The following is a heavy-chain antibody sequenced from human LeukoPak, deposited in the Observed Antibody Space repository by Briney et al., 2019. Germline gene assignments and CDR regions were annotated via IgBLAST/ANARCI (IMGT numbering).Heavy chain of an antibody. V-gene: IGHV1-2*02. J-gene: IGHJ4*02. CDR3: ARGSGTAKHRGYDYPYY. D-gene: IGHD5-12*01. Sequence: GASVKVSCKASGYTFTGYYMHWVRQAPGQGLEWMGWINPNSGGTNYAQKFQGRVTMTRDTSTSTVYMQLSSLRSEDTAVYYCARGSGTAKHRGYDYPYYWGQGTLVTVSS. CDR2: INPNSGGT. CDR1: GYTFTGYY.